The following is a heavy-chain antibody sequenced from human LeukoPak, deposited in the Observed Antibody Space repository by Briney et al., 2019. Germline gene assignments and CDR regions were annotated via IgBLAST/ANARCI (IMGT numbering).Heavy chain of an antibody. CDR1: GYTFNNFG. CDR2: ISGYNGDT. CDR3: ARVRACSSTSCYLPGFDY. D-gene: IGHD2-2*01. J-gene: IGHJ4*02. V-gene: IGHV1-18*01. Sequence: GASVKVSCKTSGYTFNNFGISWVRQAPGQGLEWMGWISGYNGDTNYAEDSQGRVTMTTDTSTNTAYMELRSLRSDDTAVYYCARVRACSSTSCYLPGFDYWGQGTLVTVSS.